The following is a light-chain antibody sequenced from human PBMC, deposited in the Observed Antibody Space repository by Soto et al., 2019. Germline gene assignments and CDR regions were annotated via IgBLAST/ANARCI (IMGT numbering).Light chain of an antibody. CDR2: DAS. V-gene: IGKV1-5*01. Sequence: DIQMTQSPSTLSASVGDSLTITCRASHSIRDCLAWYQQKPGKAPHLLIYDASNLESGVPSRFSGSGSGTEFALTISSLRPDDVAAYYCQQYESYSLTFGRGTRVEIK. CDR1: HSIRDC. J-gene: IGKJ4*01. CDR3: QQYESYSLT.